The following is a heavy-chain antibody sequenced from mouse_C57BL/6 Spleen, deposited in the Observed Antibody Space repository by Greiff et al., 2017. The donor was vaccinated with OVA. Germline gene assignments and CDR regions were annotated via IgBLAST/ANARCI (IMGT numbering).Heavy chain of an antibody. CDR2: ISYDGSN. Sequence: EVKVEESGPGLMKPSQSLSLTCSVTGYSITSGYYWNWIRQFPGNKLEWMGYISYDGSNNYNPSLKNRISITRDTSKNQFFLKLNSVTTEDTATYYCARLTYYFDYWGQGTTLTVSS. J-gene: IGHJ2*01. CDR3: ARLTYYFDY. CDR1: GYSITSGYY. V-gene: IGHV3-6*01. D-gene: IGHD4-1*01.